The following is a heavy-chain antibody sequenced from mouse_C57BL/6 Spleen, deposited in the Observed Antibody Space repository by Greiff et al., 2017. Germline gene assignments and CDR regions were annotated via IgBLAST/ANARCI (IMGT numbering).Heavy chain of an antibody. J-gene: IGHJ4*01. CDR1: GYTFTDYY. V-gene: IGHV1-76*01. CDR3: ARSDYYDTWGYAMDY. CDR2: IYPGSGNT. D-gene: IGHD1-1*01. Sequence: QVQLQQSGAELVRPGASVKLSCKASGYTFTDYYINWVKQRPGQGLEWIARIYPGSGNTYYNEKFKGKATLTAEKSSSTAYMQLSSLTSEDSAVYFCARSDYYDTWGYAMDYWGQGTSVTVSS.